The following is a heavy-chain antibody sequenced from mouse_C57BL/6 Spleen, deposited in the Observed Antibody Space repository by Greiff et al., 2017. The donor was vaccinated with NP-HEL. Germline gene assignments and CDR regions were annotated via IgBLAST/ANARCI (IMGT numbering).Heavy chain of an antibody. Sequence: QVQLQQSGAELVRPGASVTLSCKASGYTFTDYEMHWVKQTPVHGLEWIGAIDPETGGTAYNQKFKGKAILTADKSSSTAYMELRSLTSEDSAVYYCTRLTGRVLFDYWGQGTTLTVSS. J-gene: IGHJ2*01. D-gene: IGHD4-1*01. V-gene: IGHV1-15*01. CDR1: GYTFTDYE. CDR2: IDPETGGT. CDR3: TRLTGRVLFDY.